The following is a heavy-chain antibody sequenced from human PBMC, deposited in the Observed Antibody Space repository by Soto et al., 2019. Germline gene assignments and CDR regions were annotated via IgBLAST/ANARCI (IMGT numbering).Heavy chain of an antibody. CDR3: TSSYAVTTLISFGY. D-gene: IGHD4-17*01. Sequence: GGSLRLSCAASGFTFSSYGMHWVRQAPGKGLEWVAVISNDGSNKYYADSVKGRFTISRDNSKNTLYLQMNSLRAEDTAVYYCTSSYAVTTLISFGYWGQGSLVTVSS. CDR1: GFTFSSYG. CDR2: ISNDGSNK. J-gene: IGHJ4*02. V-gene: IGHV3-30*03.